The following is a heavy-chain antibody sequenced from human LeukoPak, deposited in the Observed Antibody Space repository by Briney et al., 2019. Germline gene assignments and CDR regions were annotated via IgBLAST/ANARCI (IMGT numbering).Heavy chain of an antibody. CDR3: ARGAEVLRFLEWPQSMGFDY. CDR2: INHSGST. Sequence: PSETLSLTCAVHGGSFSGYYWSWIRQPPGKGLEWIGEINHSGSTNYNPSLKSRVTISVDTSKNQFSLKLSSVTAADTAVYYCARGAEVLRFLEWPQSMGFDYWGQGTLVTVSS. CDR1: GGSFSGYY. V-gene: IGHV4-34*01. D-gene: IGHD3-3*01. J-gene: IGHJ4*02.